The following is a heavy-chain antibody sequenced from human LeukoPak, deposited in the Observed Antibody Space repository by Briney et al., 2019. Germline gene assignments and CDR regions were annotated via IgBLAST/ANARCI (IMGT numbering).Heavy chain of an antibody. CDR1: GGSMSSYY. CDR2: IYYSGST. Sequence: SETLSLTCTVSGGSMSSYYWGWIRQPPGKGLEWIGYIYYSGSTNYNPSLKSRVTISVDTSKNQFSLKLSSVTAADTAVYYCARGASGWPYYFDYWGQGTLVTVSS. CDR3: ARGASGWPYYFDY. V-gene: IGHV4-59*01. J-gene: IGHJ4*02. D-gene: IGHD6-19*01.